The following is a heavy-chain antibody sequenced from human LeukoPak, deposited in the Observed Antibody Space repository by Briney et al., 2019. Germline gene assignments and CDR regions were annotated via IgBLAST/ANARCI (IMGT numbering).Heavy chain of an antibody. J-gene: IGHJ4*02. Sequence: GGSVKVSCKASGYTFTSYDINWVRQATGQGLEWMGWISAYNDNTSYAQMFQDRVTMSTDTSTSTAYMELRSLRFDDTAVYYCAGLGYCSSNSCYGVDYWGQGTLVTVSS. CDR3: AGLGYCSSNSCYGVDY. D-gene: IGHD2-2*01. V-gene: IGHV1-18*01. CDR1: GYTFTSYD. CDR2: ISAYNDNT.